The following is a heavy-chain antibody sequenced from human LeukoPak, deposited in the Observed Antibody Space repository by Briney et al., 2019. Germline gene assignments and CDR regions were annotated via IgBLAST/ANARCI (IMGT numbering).Heavy chain of an antibody. D-gene: IGHD3-9*01. CDR1: GFTFSSYA. Sequence: PGRSLRLSCAASGFTFSSYAMHWVRQAPGKGLEWVAVISYDGSNKYYADSVKGRFTISRDNSKNTLYLQMNSLRAEDTAVYYCAKDSVHPKTRYFDWLLSLPHDYWGQGTLVTVSS. V-gene: IGHV3-30*04. J-gene: IGHJ4*02. CDR2: ISYDGSNK. CDR3: AKDSVHPKTRYFDWLLSLPHDY.